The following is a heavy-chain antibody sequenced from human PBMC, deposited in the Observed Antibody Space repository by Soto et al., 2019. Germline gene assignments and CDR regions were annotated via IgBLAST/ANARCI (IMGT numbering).Heavy chain of an antibody. CDR2: INPSNST. CDR3: TRVSCTGGSCYSIDS. D-gene: IGHD2-15*01. CDR1: GYTFTSYY. J-gene: IGHJ4*02. Sequence: ASVKVSCKASGYTFTSYYMHWVRQAPGQGLEWMGIINPSNSTTYAQKFQGRVTMTRDTSTSTVYMELSSLRSEDTAVYYCTRVSCTGGSCYSIDSWGQGTVVTVSS. V-gene: IGHV1-46*03.